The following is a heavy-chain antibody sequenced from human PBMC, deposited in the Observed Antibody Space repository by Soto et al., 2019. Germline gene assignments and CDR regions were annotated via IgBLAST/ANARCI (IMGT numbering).Heavy chain of an antibody. Sequence: ASVKVSCKASGYTFTSYDINWVRQATGQGLEWMGWMNLNSGNTGYAQKFQGRVTMTRNTSISTAYMELSSLRSEDTAVYYCARGRTPSTLRFLEWLSRRDGMDVWGQGTTVTVSS. D-gene: IGHD3-3*01. CDR1: GYTFTSYD. V-gene: IGHV1-8*01. CDR3: ARGRTPSTLRFLEWLSRRDGMDV. J-gene: IGHJ6*02. CDR2: MNLNSGNT.